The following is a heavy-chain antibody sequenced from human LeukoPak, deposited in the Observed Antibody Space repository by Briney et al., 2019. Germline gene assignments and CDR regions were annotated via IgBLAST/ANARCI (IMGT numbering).Heavy chain of an antibody. Sequence: ASVKVSCKASGYTFTGYYMHWVRQAPGQGLEWMGWINPNSGGTNYAQKFQGRVTMTRDTSISTAYMELSRLRSDDTAVYYCARVIEMATIIASRGRNRPFDYWGQGTLVTVSS. D-gene: IGHD5-24*01. CDR2: INPNSGGT. J-gene: IGHJ4*02. CDR3: ARVIEMATIIASRGRNRPFDY. V-gene: IGHV1-2*02. CDR1: GYTFTGYY.